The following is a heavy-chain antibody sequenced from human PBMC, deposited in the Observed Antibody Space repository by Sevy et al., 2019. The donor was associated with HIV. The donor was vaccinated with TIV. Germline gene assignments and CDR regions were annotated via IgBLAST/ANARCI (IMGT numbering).Heavy chain of an antibody. CDR2: IYTSWST. Sequence: SETLSLTCTVSGGSISSYYWSWIRQPAGKGLGWIGRIYTSWSTNYNPSHKSRVTMSVDTSKNQFSLKLSSVTAAATAVYYCARTLMTTVTTLGGNWFDPWGQGTLVTVSS. V-gene: IGHV4-4*07. CDR3: ARTLMTTVTTLGGNWFDP. J-gene: IGHJ5*02. D-gene: IGHD4-4*01. CDR1: GGSISSYY.